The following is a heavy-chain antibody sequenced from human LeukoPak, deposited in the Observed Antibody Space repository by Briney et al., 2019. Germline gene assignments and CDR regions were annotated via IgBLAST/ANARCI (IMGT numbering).Heavy chain of an antibody. CDR3: AKGDYGDYSFNWFDP. CDR1: VFTLNNDP. V-gene: IGHV3-23*01. CDR2: ISGSGDST. Sequence: PGGSLRLSCAASVFTLNNDPMRWVRQARWKGREWVLGISGSGDSTYYADSVKGRSTISRDNSKNTLYLQMNSLRAEDTAVYYCAKGDYGDYSFNWFDPWGQGTLVTVSS. J-gene: IGHJ5*02. D-gene: IGHD4-17*01.